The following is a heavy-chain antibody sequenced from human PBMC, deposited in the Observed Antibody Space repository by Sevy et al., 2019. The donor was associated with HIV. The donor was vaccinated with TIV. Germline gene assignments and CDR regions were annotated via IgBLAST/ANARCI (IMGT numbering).Heavy chain of an antibody. CDR3: ARDNLAFDV. CDR1: GFTLSNNH. V-gene: IGHV3-33*01. CDR2: MWYDGSNE. J-gene: IGHJ6*02. Sequence: GGSLRLSCAASGFTLSNNHMHWVRQAPGKGLEWVAAMWYDGSNEYYADTVNGQFTISRDNSKITLELQMNSLRAEDAAVYYCARDNLAFDVWGQGTTVTVSS.